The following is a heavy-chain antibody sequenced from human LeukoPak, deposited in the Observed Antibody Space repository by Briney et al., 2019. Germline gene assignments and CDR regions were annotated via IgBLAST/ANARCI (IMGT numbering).Heavy chain of an antibody. D-gene: IGHD1-26*01. CDR1: GFTFIAYS. Sequence: PGGSLRLSCAASGFTFIAYSMNWVRQAPGKGLEWVSSISSSSSYISYADSVKGRFTISRDNAKNSLYLQMNSLRAEDTAVYFCAKIGVRGSYYKSFDYWGQGTLVTVSS. V-gene: IGHV3-21*01. CDR2: ISSSSSYI. CDR3: AKIGVRGSYYKSFDY. J-gene: IGHJ4*02.